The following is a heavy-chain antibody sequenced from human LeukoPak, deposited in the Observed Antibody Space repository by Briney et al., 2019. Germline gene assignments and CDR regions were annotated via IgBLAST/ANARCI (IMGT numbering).Heavy chain of an antibody. CDR3: VRLSVVSPHRYFDL. Sequence: KPSETLSLTCTVSGGSISGYYWSWIRQPPGEGLEWIAYIYYTGPTNYNPSLKSRVTISLDTSKNQFSLKLSSVTAADTAVYYCVRLSVVSPHRYFDLWGRGTLVTVSS. J-gene: IGHJ2*01. V-gene: IGHV4-59*08. CDR2: IYYTGPT. D-gene: IGHD4-23*01. CDR1: GGSISGYY.